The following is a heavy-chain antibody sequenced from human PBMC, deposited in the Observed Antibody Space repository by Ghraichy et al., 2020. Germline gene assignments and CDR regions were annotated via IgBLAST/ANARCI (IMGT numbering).Heavy chain of an antibody. CDR1: GFTFSSYG. CDR3: ARSGSSWHPGLDY. CDR2: IWYDGSNK. D-gene: IGHD6-13*01. Sequence: GGSLRLSCAASGFTFSSYGMHWVRQAPGKGLEWVAVIWYDGSNKYYADSVKGRFTISRDNSKNTLYLQMNSLRAEDTAVYYCARSGSSWHPGLDYWGQGTLVTVSS. V-gene: IGHV3-33*01. J-gene: IGHJ4*02.